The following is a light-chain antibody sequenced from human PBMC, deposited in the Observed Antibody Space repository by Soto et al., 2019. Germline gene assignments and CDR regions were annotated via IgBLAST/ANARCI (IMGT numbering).Light chain of an antibody. CDR3: QQRDAYSLLM. CDR2: KTS. CDR1: QSISSW. J-gene: IGKJ1*01. Sequence: DIQMTQFPSTLSASVGDRITITCRASQSISSWLAWYQQKPGKAPNLLIYKTSTLESGVPSRFSGSGSGTEFTLTISSLQPDDFATYDCQQRDAYSLLMFGQGTKVEIK. V-gene: IGKV1-5*03.